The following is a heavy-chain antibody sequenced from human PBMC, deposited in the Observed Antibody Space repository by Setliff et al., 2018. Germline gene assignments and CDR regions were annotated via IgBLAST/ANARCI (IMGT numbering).Heavy chain of an antibody. D-gene: IGHD3-10*01. J-gene: IGHJ6*03. CDR1: GGSITSGRYY. V-gene: IGHV4-39*01. CDR3: ARHKSNGSGSYPSLYMDV. Sequence: KPSETLSLTCTVSGGSITSGRYYWGWIRQPPGQGLEWIASMHYSENTYYNPSLKTRVTISVDAPDNQFSVKLSSVTAADTAVYYCARHKSNGSGSYPSLYMDVWGKGIMVTVSS. CDR2: MHYSENT.